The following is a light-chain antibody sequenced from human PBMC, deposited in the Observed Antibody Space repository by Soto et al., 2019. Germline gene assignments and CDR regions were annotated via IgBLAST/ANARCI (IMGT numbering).Light chain of an antibody. CDR2: GAS. V-gene: IGKV1-39*01. CDR3: QQTYSRHLT. CDR1: QTVNSY. J-gene: IGKJ4*01. Sequence: DIPMTQSPSSLSASVGDRVTITCRASQTVNSYLNWYQQKPGKAPKLLIYGASSLQGGVPSRFRGSGSRTYFSLTISSLQPEDFATYYCQQTYSRHLTFGGGTKVEIK.